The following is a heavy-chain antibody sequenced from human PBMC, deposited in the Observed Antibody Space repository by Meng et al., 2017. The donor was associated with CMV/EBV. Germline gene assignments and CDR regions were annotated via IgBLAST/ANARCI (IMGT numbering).Heavy chain of an antibody. CDR3: ARADSAGYEYFDL. Sequence: ASSGLTFSTSWMNWVRQAPGKGLLWVSRIDSDGSSTSYADSVEGRFTISRDNARNTLYLQMNSLRAEDTAVYYCARADSAGYEYFDLWGRGTLVTVSS. CDR1: GLTFSTSW. J-gene: IGHJ2*01. D-gene: IGHD5-12*01. CDR2: IDSDGSST. V-gene: IGHV3-74*01.